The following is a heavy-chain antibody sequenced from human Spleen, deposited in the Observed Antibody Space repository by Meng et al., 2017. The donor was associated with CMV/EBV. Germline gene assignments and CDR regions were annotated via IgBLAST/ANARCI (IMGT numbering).Heavy chain of an antibody. D-gene: IGHD2-15*01. CDR3: ARGDLYYWYFDL. CDR1: GDSFSIHSAA. CDR2: TYYRSKWYN. Sequence: LHQSDPVLVKPSHTLSLTFVISGDSFSIHSAAWNWIRQSSSRGLEWLGRTYYRSKWYNDYAVSVKSRITINPDTSKNQFSLQLNSVTPEDTAVYYCARGDLYYWYFDLWGRGTLVTVSS. V-gene: IGHV6-1*01. J-gene: IGHJ2*01.